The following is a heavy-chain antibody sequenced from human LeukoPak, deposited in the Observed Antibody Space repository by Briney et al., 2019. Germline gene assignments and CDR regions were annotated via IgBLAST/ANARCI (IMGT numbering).Heavy chain of an antibody. CDR1: GFTFSSYG. CDR3: AKRRPRIAVAGKGY. Sequence: PGGSLRLSCAASGFTFSSYGMHWVRQAPGKGLEWVAFIRYDGSNKYYADSVKGRFTISRDNSKNTLYLQMNSLRAEDTAVYYCAKRRPRIAVAGKGYWGQGTLVTVSS. J-gene: IGHJ4*02. CDR2: IRYDGSNK. D-gene: IGHD6-19*01. V-gene: IGHV3-30*02.